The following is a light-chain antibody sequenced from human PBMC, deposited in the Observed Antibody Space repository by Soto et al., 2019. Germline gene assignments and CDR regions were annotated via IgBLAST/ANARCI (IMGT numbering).Light chain of an antibody. J-gene: IGKJ4*01. Sequence: EIALTQSPATLSLSPGEGATLSCRASHSVSRYLAWYQQRPGQAPRLLIYDTSNRATGIPARFSGSGSGTDFTLTISCLEPEDLAVYYCQQRNNWPWTFGGGTKVEIK. CDR1: HSVSRY. CDR3: QQRNNWPWT. CDR2: DTS. V-gene: IGKV3-11*01.